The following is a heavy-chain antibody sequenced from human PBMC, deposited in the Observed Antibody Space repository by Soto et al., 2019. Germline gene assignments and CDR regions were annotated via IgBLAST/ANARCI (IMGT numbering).Heavy chain of an antibody. CDR2: IKSKTDGGTT. Sequence: GGALRHSFATPGFPFSNARMKWGRPAPGEGGGGGGRIKSKTDGGTTDYAAPVKGRFTISRDDSKNTLYLQMNSLKTEDTAVYYCTTFPPGYYYDSSGYPLPDYWGQGTLVTVS. V-gene: IGHV3-15*07. D-gene: IGHD3-22*01. J-gene: IGHJ4*02. CDR1: GFPFSNAR. CDR3: TTFPPGYYYDSSGYPLPDY.